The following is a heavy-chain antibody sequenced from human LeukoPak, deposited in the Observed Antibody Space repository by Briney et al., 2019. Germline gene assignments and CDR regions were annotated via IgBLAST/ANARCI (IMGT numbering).Heavy chain of an antibody. J-gene: IGHJ3*02. Sequence: GRSLRLSCAASGFNFSSYAMHRVRQAPGKGLEWVAVISYDGSNKYYADSVKGRFTISRDNSKNTLYLQMNSLRAEDTAVYYCARDPWGYGPGAFDIWGQGTMVTVSS. D-gene: IGHD3-16*01. V-gene: IGHV3-30-3*01. CDR3: ARDPWGYGPGAFDI. CDR2: ISYDGSNK. CDR1: GFNFSSYA.